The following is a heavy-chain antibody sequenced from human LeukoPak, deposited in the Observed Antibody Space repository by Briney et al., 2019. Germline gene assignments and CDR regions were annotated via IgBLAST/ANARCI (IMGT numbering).Heavy chain of an antibody. CDR3: AKTPTNWYTLDY. CDR1: GFTFSGYA. CDR2: ILHDGGKK. Sequence: GGSLRLSCAASGFTFSGYAMHWVRQAPGKGLEWVAVILHDGGKKYYVDSVKGRFTISRDNSINTLFLQLDSLRPEDSAVYYCAKTPTNWYTLDYWGQGTLVTVSS. J-gene: IGHJ4*02. D-gene: IGHD2-2*02. V-gene: IGHV3-30*18.